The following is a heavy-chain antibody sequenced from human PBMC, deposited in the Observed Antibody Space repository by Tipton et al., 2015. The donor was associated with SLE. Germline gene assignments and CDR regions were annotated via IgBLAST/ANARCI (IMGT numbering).Heavy chain of an antibody. D-gene: IGHD5-12*01. V-gene: IGHV4-39*07. CDR1: DGSIRSTNYY. J-gene: IGHJ4*02. CDR3: ARRLYSGPFDS. CDR2: IFYTGST. Sequence: TLSLTCTVSDGSIRSTNYYWGWIRQPPGKGLGWIGSIFYTGSTYYNPSLKSRVSFSIDTSKHQFSLKLNSVTAADTAVYYCARRLYSGPFDSWGQGTLVTVSS.